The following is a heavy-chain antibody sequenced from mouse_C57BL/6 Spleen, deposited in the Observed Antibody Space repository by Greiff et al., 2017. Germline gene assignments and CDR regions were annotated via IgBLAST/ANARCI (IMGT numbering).Heavy chain of an antibody. CDR1: GFTFSDYY. Sequence: EVKLMESEGGLVQPGSSMKLSCTASGFTFSDYYMAWVRQVPEKGLEWVANINYDGSSTYYLDSLKSRFIISRDNAKNILYLQMSSLKSEDTATYYCARGEGTGTYFDYWGQGTTLTVSS. D-gene: IGHD4-1*01. J-gene: IGHJ2*01. V-gene: IGHV5-16*01. CDR2: INYDGSST. CDR3: ARGEGTGTYFDY.